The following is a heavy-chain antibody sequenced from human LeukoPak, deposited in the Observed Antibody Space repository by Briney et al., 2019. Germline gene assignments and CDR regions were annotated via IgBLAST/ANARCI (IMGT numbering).Heavy chain of an antibody. J-gene: IGHJ4*02. Sequence: AGGSLRLSCAASEFAFDSYDMHWVRQAPGKGLEWLAVISYDGRNKNYGASVKGRFTISRDNSKNTLYLQMNSLRAEDTAVYYCARETSGYYTYFDYWGQGTLVTVSS. CDR3: ARETSGYYTYFDY. CDR2: ISYDGRNK. V-gene: IGHV3-30*04. D-gene: IGHD3-3*01. CDR1: EFAFDSYD.